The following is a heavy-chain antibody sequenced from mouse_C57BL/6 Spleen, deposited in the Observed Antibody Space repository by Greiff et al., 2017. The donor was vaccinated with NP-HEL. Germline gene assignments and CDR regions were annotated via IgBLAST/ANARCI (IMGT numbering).Heavy chain of an antibody. Sequence: VQLQESGAELARPGASVKMSCKASGYTFTSYTMHWVKQRPGQGLEWIGYINPSSGYTKYNQKFKDKATLTADKSSSTAYMQLSSLTSEDSAVYYCARGGDYDGHYFDYWGQGTTLTVSS. V-gene: IGHV1-4*01. J-gene: IGHJ2*01. D-gene: IGHD2-4*01. CDR2: INPSSGYT. CDR3: ARGGDYDGHYFDY. CDR1: GYTFTSYT.